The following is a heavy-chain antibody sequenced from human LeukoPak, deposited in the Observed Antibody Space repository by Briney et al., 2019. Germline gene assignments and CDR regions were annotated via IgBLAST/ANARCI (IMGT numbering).Heavy chain of an antibody. CDR2: IYYSGST. D-gene: IGHD3-16*01. V-gene: IGHV4-39*01. CDR3: APSKGGLAPYVFDY. CDR1: GGSISSSSYY. J-gene: IGHJ4*02. Sequence: PSETLSLTCTVSGGSISSSSYYWGWIRQPPGKGLEWIGSIYYSGSTYYNPSLKSRVTISVDTSKNQFSLKLSSVTAADTAVYYCAPSKGGLAPYVFDYWGQGTLVTVSS.